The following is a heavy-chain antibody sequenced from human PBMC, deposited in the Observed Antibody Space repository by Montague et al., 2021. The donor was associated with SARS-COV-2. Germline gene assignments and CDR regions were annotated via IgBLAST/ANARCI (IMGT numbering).Heavy chain of an antibody. J-gene: IGHJ4*02. CDR3: ARGRVGVAARLRYYFDQ. V-gene: IGHV4-34*01. D-gene: IGHD6-6*01. Sequence: SETLSLTCAVYGGSLSGGHWSWVRQPPGKGLEWIGEVNHSEHTNYNVSLKRRVTMSVDTSKSQFYLKVRSVTAADTAGYYCARGRVGVAARLRYYFDQWGQGTLVTVSS. CDR1: GGSLSGGH. CDR2: VNHSEHT.